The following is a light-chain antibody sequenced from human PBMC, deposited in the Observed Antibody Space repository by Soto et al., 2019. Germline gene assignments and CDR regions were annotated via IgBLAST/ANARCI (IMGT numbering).Light chain of an antibody. J-gene: IGKJ1*01. CDR2: DAS. CDR1: ENVYSY. V-gene: IGKV3-11*01. Sequence: EIVLTQSPATLSLSPGERATLSCRASENVYSYLAWYRQAPGQPPSLLIYDASNRAAGVPARFSGSGSGTDFTLTISRLEPEDFAVYYCQQYGSSGTFGQGTKVDIK. CDR3: QQYGSSGT.